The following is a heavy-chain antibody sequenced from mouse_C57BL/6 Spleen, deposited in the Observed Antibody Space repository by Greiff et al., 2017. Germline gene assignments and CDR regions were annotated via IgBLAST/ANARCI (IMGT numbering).Heavy chain of an antibody. D-gene: IGHD2-3*01. CDR3: ALYDGYYFDN. V-gene: IGHV1-64*01. J-gene: IGHJ2*01. CDR1: VYTFTRYW. Sequence: QHPGAELVKPGASVKLSCKASVYTFTRYWMHWVKQRPGQGLEWIGMIHPNSGSTNYIEKFKSKATLTVDKSSSTAYLQLSSLTSEDSAVYYCALYDGYYFDNWGQGTTLTVSS. CDR2: IHPNSGST.